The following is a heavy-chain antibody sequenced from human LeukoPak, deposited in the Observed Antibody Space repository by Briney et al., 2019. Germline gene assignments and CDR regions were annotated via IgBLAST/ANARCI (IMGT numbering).Heavy chain of an antibody. CDR3: ARVASSWYGDYVDY. CDR2: INPNSGGT. J-gene: IGHJ4*02. V-gene: IGHV1-2*02. CDR1: GYNFIGYY. Sequence: ASVKVSCKASGYNFIGYYMHWVRQAPGQGLEWMGWINPNSGGTTYAQNFQGRVTMTRDTPINTAYMELSSLTSDDTAVYYCARVASSWYGDYVDYWGQGTLVTVSS. D-gene: IGHD6-13*01.